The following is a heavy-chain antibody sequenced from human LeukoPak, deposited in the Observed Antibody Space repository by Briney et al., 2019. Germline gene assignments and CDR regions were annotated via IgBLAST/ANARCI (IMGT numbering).Heavy chain of an antibody. D-gene: IGHD3-9*01. CDR3: ARVVYYDILTGASSHYMDV. V-gene: IGHV1-69*13. CDR1: GGTFSSYA. CDR2: IIPIFGTA. Sequence: SVTVSCKASGGTFSSYAISWVRQAPGQGLEWMGGIIPIFGTANYAQKFQGRVTITADESTSTAYMELSSLRSEDTAVYYCARVVYYDILTGASSHYMDVWGKGTTVTISS. J-gene: IGHJ6*03.